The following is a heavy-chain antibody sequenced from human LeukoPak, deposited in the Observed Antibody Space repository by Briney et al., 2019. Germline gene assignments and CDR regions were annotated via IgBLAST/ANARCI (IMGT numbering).Heavy chain of an antibody. Sequence: PGGSLRLSCAASGFTFSNAWMSWVRQAPGKGLEWVSAISGPGDKTFYADSVKGRFTISRDSSKNTVYLQMNSLRAEDTAIYYCAKDGAYIFGYLLGDFWGQGTLVTVSS. CDR1: GFTFSNAW. J-gene: IGHJ4*02. CDR3: AKDGAYIFGYLLGDF. V-gene: IGHV3-23*01. CDR2: ISGPGDKT. D-gene: IGHD5-18*01.